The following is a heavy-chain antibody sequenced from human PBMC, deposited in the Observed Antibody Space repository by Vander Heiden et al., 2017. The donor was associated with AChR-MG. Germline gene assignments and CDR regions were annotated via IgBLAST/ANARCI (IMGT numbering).Heavy chain of an antibody. CDR2: IYPGESET. CDR1: GYTFTNHW. CDR3: ARGSGFDGLFDY. V-gene: IGHV5-51*01. J-gene: IGHJ4*02. D-gene: IGHD6-19*01. Sequence: EVQLVQSGAEVTKPGESLKISCNGSGYTFTNHWIAWVRQKPGTGREGTGIIYPGESETRYSPAFQGKVTISADKSINTAYLQWNSLKASDTAIYFCARGSGFDGLFDYWGQGTLVTVSS.